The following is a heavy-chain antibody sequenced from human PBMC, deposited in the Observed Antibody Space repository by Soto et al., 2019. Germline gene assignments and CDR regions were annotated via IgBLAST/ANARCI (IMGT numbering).Heavy chain of an antibody. Sequence: GASVKVSCKASGYTFTSYGISWVRQAPGQGLEWMGWISAYNGNTNYAQKLQGRVTMTTDTSTSTAYMELRSLRSDDTAVYYCATRDLRFLEWSPLDYWGQGTLVTVSS. V-gene: IGHV1-18*01. CDR1: GYTFTSYG. CDR3: ATRDLRFLEWSPLDY. D-gene: IGHD3-3*01. J-gene: IGHJ4*02. CDR2: ISAYNGNT.